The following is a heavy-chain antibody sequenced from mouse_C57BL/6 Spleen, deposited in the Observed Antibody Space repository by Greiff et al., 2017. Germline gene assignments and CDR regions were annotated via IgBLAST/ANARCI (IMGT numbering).Heavy chain of an antibody. V-gene: IGHV7-3*01. Sequence: EVKVVESGGGLVQPGGSLSLSCAASGFTFTDYYMSWVRQPPGKALEWLGFIRNKANGYTTEYSASVKGRFTISRDNSQSILYLQMNALRAEDSATYYCASQFSYDYDGAWFAYWGQGTLVTVSA. CDR2: IRNKANGYTT. J-gene: IGHJ3*01. D-gene: IGHD2-4*01. CDR1: GFTFTDYY. CDR3: ASQFSYDYDGAWFAY.